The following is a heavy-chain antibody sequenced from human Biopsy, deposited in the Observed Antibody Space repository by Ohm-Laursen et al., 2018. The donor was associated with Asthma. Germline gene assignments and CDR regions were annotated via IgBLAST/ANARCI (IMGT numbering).Heavy chain of an antibody. CDR2: ISYGGKT. CDR1: GGSMTPTSHY. V-gene: IGHV4-39*01. Sequence: SVTLSLTCIVSGGSMTPTSHYWDWIRQAPGKGLEWTGYISYGGKTSYNPALKNLVTISSDRSKNQYSLRLTSVTAADTAVYFCARRITIFGVVQKDHGMDAWGQGTTVTVSS. D-gene: IGHD3-3*01. J-gene: IGHJ6*02. CDR3: ARRITIFGVVQKDHGMDA.